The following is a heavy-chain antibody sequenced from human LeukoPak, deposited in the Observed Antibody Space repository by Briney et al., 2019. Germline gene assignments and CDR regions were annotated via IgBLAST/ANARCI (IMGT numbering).Heavy chain of an antibody. CDR1: GFTFSSYS. CDR2: ISSSSSYI. CDR3: ARDGRYYGDYPTPFDY. V-gene: IGHV3-21*01. D-gene: IGHD4-17*01. Sequence: GGSLRLSCAASGFTFSSYSMNWIRQAPGKGLEWVSSISSSSSYIYYADSVKGRFTISRDNAKNSLYPQMNSLRAEDTAVYYCARDGRYYGDYPTPFDYWGQGTLVTVSS. J-gene: IGHJ4*02.